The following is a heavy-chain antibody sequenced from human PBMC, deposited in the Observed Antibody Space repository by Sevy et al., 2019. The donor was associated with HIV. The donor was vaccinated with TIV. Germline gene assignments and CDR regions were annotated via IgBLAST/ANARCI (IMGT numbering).Heavy chain of an antibody. V-gene: IGHV3-7*01. D-gene: IGHD4-17*01. CDR1: GFTFSKYW. Sequence: GGSLRLSCAASGFTFSKYWMSWVRQAPGKGLEWVANIKPDGSDKYYVSSFKGRFTIYRDNAKNSLYLEMNNLGAEDTAVYYCARVIDYGELGNWFDPWGQGTPVTVSS. CDR3: ARVIDYGELGNWFDP. J-gene: IGHJ5*02. CDR2: IKPDGSDK.